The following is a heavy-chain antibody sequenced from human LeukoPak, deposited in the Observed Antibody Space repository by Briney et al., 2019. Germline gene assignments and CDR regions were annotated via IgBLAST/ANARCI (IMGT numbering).Heavy chain of an antibody. V-gene: IGHV3-30-3*01. CDR1: GFTFSSYA. CDR2: ISYDGSNK. D-gene: IGHD3-10*01. Sequence: GGSLRLSCAASGFTFSSYAMNWVRQAPGKGLEWVALISYDGSNKNYADSVKGRFTISRDNSKNTLYLQMNSLRAEDTAVYYCASHYGSGSTYFDYWGQGTLVTVSS. CDR3: ASHYGSGSTYFDY. J-gene: IGHJ4*02.